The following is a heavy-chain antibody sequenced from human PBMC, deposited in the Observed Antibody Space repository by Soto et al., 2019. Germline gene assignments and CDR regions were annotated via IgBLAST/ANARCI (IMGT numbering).Heavy chain of an antibody. CDR3: AHRLRSYDYFGGCYRPSGYFDD. J-gene: IGHJ4*02. V-gene: IGHV2-5*02. D-gene: IGHD3-16*02. CDR2: IYWDDDK. Sequence: SGPTLANPTQTLTLTYTFSGFSLSTSGVGVGWIRQPPRKALERLALIYWDDDKRYSPTLKSTLTITKDTSKNQGILTRPTMDPVDTATYYFAHRLRSYDYFGGCYRPSGYFDDWAQETLVPVSS. CDR1: GFSLSTSGVG.